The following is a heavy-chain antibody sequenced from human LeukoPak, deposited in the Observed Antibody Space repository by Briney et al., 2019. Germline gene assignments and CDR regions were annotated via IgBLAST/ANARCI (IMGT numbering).Heavy chain of an antibody. Sequence: ASVKVSCKTSGGTFSSEAFIWVRQAPGQGLEWMGIINPSGGSTSYAQKFQGRVTMTRDTSTSTVYMELSSLRSEDTAVYYCARDRAAIRDYGDYAAGDYWGQGTLVTVSS. D-gene: IGHD4-17*01. CDR1: GGTFSSEA. CDR3: ARDRAAIRDYGDYAAGDY. J-gene: IGHJ4*02. CDR2: INPSGGST. V-gene: IGHV1-46*01.